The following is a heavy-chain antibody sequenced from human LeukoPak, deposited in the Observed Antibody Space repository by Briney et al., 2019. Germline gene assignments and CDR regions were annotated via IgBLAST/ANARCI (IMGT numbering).Heavy chain of an antibody. CDR3: ARVSRGYDILY. CDR2: IHHSGST. CDR1: DYSISSAYY. V-gene: IGHV4-38-2*01. J-gene: IGHJ4*02. Sequence: SETLSLTCVVSDYSISSAYYWGWIRQPPGKGLEWIGSIHHSGSTYYNPSLKSRVTISVDTSKNHFSLKLSSVTAADTAVYYCARVSRGYDILYWGQGTLVTVSS. D-gene: IGHD3-9*01.